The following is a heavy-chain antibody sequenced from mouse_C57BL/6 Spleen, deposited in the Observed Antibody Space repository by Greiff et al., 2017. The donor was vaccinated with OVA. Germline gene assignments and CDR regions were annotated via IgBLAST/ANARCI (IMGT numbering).Heavy chain of an antibody. Sequence: EVKLQESGGGLVKPGGSLKLSCAASGFTFSSYAMSWVRQTPEKRLEWVATISDGGSYTYYPDNVKGRFTISRDNAKNNLYLQISHLKSEDTAMYYCARASGVFDYWGQGTTLTVSS. D-gene: IGHD6-1*01. CDR3: ARASGVFDY. CDR1: GFTFSSYA. CDR2: ISDGGSYT. J-gene: IGHJ2*01. V-gene: IGHV5-4*03.